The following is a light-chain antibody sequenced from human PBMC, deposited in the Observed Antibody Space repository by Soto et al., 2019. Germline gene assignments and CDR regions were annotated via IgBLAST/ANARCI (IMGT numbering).Light chain of an antibody. V-gene: IGKV3-20*01. CDR2: GAS. CDR3: QQYHKWPPIT. Sequence: SVLTLSPGTLSLSPGERATVSCRSGQSVSSSYFAWYQQKPGQAPRLLIYGASTRATGIPARFSGSGSGTDFTLTISSLQSEDSAVYYCQQYHKWPPITFGQGTRLEIK. CDR1: QSVSSSY. J-gene: IGKJ5*01.